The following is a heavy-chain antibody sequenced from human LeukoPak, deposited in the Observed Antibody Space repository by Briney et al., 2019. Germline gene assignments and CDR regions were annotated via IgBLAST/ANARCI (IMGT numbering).Heavy chain of an antibody. CDR1: VGSISTYY. Sequence: SETLSLTCTVSVGSISTYYWSWIRQPPGKGLEWIGNVYYSGSTNYNPSLRSRVTISVDTSKNQFSLKVSSVTAADTAVYYCARSAYSSSIDYWGQGTLVTVSS. J-gene: IGHJ4*02. V-gene: IGHV4-59*08. D-gene: IGHD6-13*01. CDR3: ARSAYSSSIDY. CDR2: VYYSGST.